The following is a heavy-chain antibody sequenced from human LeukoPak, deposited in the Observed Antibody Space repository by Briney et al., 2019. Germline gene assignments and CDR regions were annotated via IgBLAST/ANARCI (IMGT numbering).Heavy chain of an antibody. CDR1: GFTFSSYE. V-gene: IGHV3-64D*09. J-gene: IGHJ4*02. Sequence: GGSLRLSCAASGFTFSSYEMNWVRQAPGKGLEYGSGISSNGDNTNYADSVKGRFTISRDNSKNTLYLQMSSLRPEDTAVYYCVKLTSRLSQTSDYWGQGTLVTVPS. CDR3: VKLTSRLSQTSDY. CDR2: ISSNGDNT. D-gene: IGHD2-2*01.